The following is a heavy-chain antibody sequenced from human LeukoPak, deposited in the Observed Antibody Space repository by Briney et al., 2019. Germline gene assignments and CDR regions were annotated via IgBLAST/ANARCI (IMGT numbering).Heavy chain of an antibody. CDR1: GYTFTGYF. Sequence: ASVKVSCRASGYTFTGYFMHWVRQAPGQGLEWMGWINPNSGGTNYAQKFQGRVTMTRDTSISTAYMVLSRLRSDDTAVYYCARGGFPVFYYYLDVWGKGTTVTVSS. D-gene: IGHD2/OR15-2a*01. V-gene: IGHV1-2*02. CDR2: INPNSGGT. CDR3: ARGGFPVFYYYLDV. J-gene: IGHJ6*03.